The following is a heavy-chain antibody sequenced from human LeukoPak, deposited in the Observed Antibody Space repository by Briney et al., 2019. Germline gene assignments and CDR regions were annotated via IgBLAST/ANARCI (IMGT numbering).Heavy chain of an antibody. CDR3: ARSPRYCSSTSCYTGAFDI. CDR1: GGSISSYY. D-gene: IGHD2-2*02. CDR2: IYTSGST. J-gene: IGHJ3*02. V-gene: IGHV4-4*07. Sequence: PSETLSLTCTVSGGSISSYYWSWIRQPAGKGLEWIGRIYTSGSTKYNPSLKSRVTMSVDTSKNQFFLKLSSVTAADTAVYYCARSPRYCSSTSCYTGAFDIWGQGTMVTVSS.